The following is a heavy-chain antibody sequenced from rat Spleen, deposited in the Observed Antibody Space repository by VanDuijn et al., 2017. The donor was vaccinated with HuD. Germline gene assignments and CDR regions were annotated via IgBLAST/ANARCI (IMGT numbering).Heavy chain of an antibody. J-gene: IGHJ1*01. D-gene: IGHD1-9*01. V-gene: IGHV5-7*01. CDR3: ARRGYYGYTYDWYFDF. CDR1: GFTFSDYN. Sequence: EVQLVESGGGLVQPGRSLKLSCAASGFTFSDYNMAWVRQAPKKGLEWVATISYDGSSTYYRDSVKGRFTISRDNAKSTLYLQMDSLRSEDRATYYCARRGYYGYTYDWYFDFWGPGAMVTVSS. CDR2: ISYDGSST.